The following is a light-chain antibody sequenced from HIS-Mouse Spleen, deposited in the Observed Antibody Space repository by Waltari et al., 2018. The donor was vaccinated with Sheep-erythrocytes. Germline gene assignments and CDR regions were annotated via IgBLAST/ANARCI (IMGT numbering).Light chain of an antibody. CDR1: SSDVGGYNY. CDR2: DVS. J-gene: IGLJ1*01. CDR3: CSYAGSYNHV. Sequence: QSALTQPRSVSGSPGQSVTISCTGTSSDVGGYNYVSWHQQHPGKAPKPMINDVSKRPSGVPDRFSGSKSGNTASLTISGLQAEDEADYYCCSYAGSYNHVFATGTKVTVL. V-gene: IGLV2-11*01.